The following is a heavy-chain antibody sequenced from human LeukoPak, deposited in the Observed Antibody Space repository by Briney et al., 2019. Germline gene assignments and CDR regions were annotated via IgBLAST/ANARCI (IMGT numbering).Heavy chain of an antibody. CDR3: AKSGYSYGRDYYYYYMDV. V-gene: IGHV1-2*02. CDR1: GYTFTGYY. J-gene: IGHJ6*03. CDR2: INPNSGGT. D-gene: IGHD5-18*01. Sequence: ASVKVSRKASGYTFTGYYMHWVRQAPGQGLEWMGWINPNSGGTNYAQKFQGRVTMTRDTSISTAYMELSRLRSDDTAVYYCAKSGYSYGRDYYYYYMDVWGKGTTVTVSS.